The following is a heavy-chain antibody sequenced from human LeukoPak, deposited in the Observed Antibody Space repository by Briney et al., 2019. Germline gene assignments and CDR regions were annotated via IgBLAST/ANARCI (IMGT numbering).Heavy chain of an antibody. J-gene: IGHJ4*02. Sequence: SETLSLTCAVYGGSFSGYYWSWIRQPPGKGLEWIGEVNHSGSTNYNPSLKSRVTISVDTSKNQFSLKLSSVTAADTAVYYCARSLGISSIDYWGEGTLVTVSS. CDR1: GGSFSGYY. V-gene: IGHV4-34*01. CDR3: ARSLGISSIDY. D-gene: IGHD1-26*01. CDR2: VNHSGST.